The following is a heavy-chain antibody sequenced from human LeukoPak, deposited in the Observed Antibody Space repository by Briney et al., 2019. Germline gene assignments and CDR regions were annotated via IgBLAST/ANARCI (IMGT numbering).Heavy chain of an antibody. D-gene: IGHD3-10*01. CDR1: GYTFTGYY. J-gene: IGHJ6*03. Sequence: ASVKVSCRASGYTFTGYYMHWVRQAPGQGLEWMGWINPNSGGTNYAQKFQGRVTMTRDTSISTAYMDLSRLRSDDTAVYYCARENRHYGSGSAGPYYYYYMDVWGKGTTVTVSS. CDR2: INPNSGGT. V-gene: IGHV1-2*02. CDR3: ARENRHYGSGSAGPYYYYYMDV.